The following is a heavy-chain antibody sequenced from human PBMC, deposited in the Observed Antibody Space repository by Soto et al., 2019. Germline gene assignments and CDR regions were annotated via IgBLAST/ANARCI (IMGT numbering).Heavy chain of an antibody. J-gene: IGHJ4*02. CDR3: ARAPYSSSSFFFDY. Sequence: ASVKVSCKAPGYTFTAFFMHWVRQAPGKGLEWMGIIDPSGGTTNYAQKFQGRVAMTWDTSTSTVYMDLSSLRSDDTAVYYCARAPYSSSSFFFDYWGPGTLVTVSS. D-gene: IGHD6-6*01. CDR1: GYTFTAFF. CDR2: IDPSGGTT. V-gene: IGHV1-46*01.